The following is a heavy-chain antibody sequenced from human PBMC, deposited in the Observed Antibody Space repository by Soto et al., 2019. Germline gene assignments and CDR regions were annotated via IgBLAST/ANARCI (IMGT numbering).Heavy chain of an antibody. Sequence: SETLSLTCTVSGGSISSGGYYWSWVRQLPEKSLEWIGYIYNSGSTYYNPSLKSRVAISVDSSKNQFSLRLNSVTAADTAVYYCARVGPRGYSYEHYFDYWGQGTLVTVSS. J-gene: IGHJ4*02. CDR2: IYNSGST. CDR1: GGSISSGGYY. V-gene: IGHV4-31*03. D-gene: IGHD5-18*01. CDR3: ARVGPRGYSYEHYFDY.